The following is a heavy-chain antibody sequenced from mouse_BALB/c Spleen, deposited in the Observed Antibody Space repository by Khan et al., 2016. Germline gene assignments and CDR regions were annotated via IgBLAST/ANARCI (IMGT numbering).Heavy chain of an antibody. CDR1: GYTFTSYY. J-gene: IGHJ3*01. CDR2: INPSNGDT. Sequence: QMQLEESGAELVKPGASVKLSCKASGYTFTSYYMYWVKQRPGQGLEWIGEINPSNGDTNFNERFKSKATLTVDKSSSTTYMQFSSLTSEDSAVYYCTRAGYEYPFAYWGQGTLVTVSA. V-gene: IGHV1S81*02. D-gene: IGHD2-4*01. CDR3: TRAGYEYPFAY.